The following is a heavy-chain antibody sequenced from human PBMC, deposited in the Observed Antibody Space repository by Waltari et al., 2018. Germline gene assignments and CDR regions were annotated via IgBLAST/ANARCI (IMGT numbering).Heavy chain of an antibody. CDR3: TRGIHSSFDI. CDR2: TYYRSKWFN. V-gene: IGHV6-1*01. CDR1: GDSISSNSVA. D-gene: IGHD2-21*01. Sequence: QVQLQQSGPGLVTPSQTLSLTCAISGDSISSNSVAWNWIRQSPSRVLEWLGRTYYRSKWFNDYAVSVKSRITINPDTSKNQFSLQLSSLTPEDTAVYYCTRGIHSSFDIWGQGTMVTVSS. J-gene: IGHJ3*02.